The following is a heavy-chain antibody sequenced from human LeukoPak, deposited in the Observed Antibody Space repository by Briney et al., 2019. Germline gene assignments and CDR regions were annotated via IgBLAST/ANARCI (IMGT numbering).Heavy chain of an antibody. CDR3: ARGLEWLTRRHTWFDP. CDR2: ISGYNSKP. V-gene: IGHV1-18*01. CDR1: GYSFTNYG. D-gene: IGHD3-3*01. J-gene: IGHJ5*02. Sequence: ASVKVSCKTSGYSFTNYGITWVRQAPGQGLEWMGWISGYNSKPFYAQNFQGRVTMTTDTSTSTAYMELRSLRSDDTAVYYCARGLEWLTRRHTWFDPWGQGTLVTVSS.